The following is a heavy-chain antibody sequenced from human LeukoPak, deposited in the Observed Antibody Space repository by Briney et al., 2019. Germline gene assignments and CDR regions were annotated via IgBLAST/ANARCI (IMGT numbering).Heavy chain of an antibody. J-gene: IGHJ4*02. CDR1: GFTFSSYW. CDR2: INGDGSST. V-gene: IGHV3-74*01. D-gene: IGHD3-22*01. Sequence: GGSLRLSCAASGFTFSSYWMHWVRQAPGKGLVWVSRINGDGSSTSYADSVKGRFSISRDNSQGTVYLQMSSLRPEDTAVYYCARPMYYYHNTGLNINYWGQGALVTVSS. CDR3: ARPMYYYHNTGLNINY.